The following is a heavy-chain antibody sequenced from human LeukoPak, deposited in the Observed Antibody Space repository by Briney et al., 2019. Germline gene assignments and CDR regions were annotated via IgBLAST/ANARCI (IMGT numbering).Heavy chain of an antibody. CDR2: IYHSGST. CDR1: GGSISSGGYY. CDR3: ASYCSSTSCPHCY. Sequence: SETLSLTCTVSGGSISSGGYYWRWIRQPPGKGLEWIGYIYHSGSTYYNPSLKSRVTISVDRSKNQFSLKLSSVTAADTAVYYCASYCSSTSCPHCYWGQGTLVTVSS. D-gene: IGHD2-2*01. V-gene: IGHV4-30-2*01. J-gene: IGHJ4*02.